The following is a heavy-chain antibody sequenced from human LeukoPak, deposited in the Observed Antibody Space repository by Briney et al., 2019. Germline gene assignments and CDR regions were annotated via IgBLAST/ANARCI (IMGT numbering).Heavy chain of an antibody. Sequence: PSETLSLTCTVSGGSISSSSYYWGWIRQPPGKGLEWIGSIYYSGSTYYNPSLKSRVTISVDTSKNQFSLKPSSVTAADTAVYYCARLRQWLVFWFDPWGQGTLVTVSS. J-gene: IGHJ5*02. D-gene: IGHD6-19*01. CDR1: GGSISSSSYY. CDR3: ARLRQWLVFWFDP. CDR2: IYYSGST. V-gene: IGHV4-39*01.